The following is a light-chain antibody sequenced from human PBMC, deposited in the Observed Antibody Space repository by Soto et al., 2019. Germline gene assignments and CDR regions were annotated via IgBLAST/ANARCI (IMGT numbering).Light chain of an antibody. CDR1: QSVSTN. CDR2: GAS. Sequence: EVVMTQTPAILSVSPGERATLSCRASQSVSTNLAWYQQKPGQAPRLLIYGASTRATGNPARFSGRGSGTEFTLTISSLQSEDFAVYYCQHYNNWPPWTFGQGTKVEIK. J-gene: IGKJ1*01. CDR3: QHYNNWPPWT. V-gene: IGKV3-15*01.